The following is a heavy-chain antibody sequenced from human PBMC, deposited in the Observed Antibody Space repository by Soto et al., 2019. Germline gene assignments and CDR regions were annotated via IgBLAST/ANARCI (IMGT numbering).Heavy chain of an antibody. CDR3: THKGGRGAGMDV. CDR1: GFSLSNSGVG. D-gene: IGHD2-15*01. CDR2: IYWDDDE. Sequence: QITVKESGHTLVKPTQTLTLTCTFSGFSLSNSGVGVAWIRQSPGKALEWLALIYWDDDERYRPSLRSRLTITKDTTQNQVVPTMPNVDPVDTATYFCTHKGGRGAGMDVWGQGTTATVSS. V-gene: IGHV2-5*02. J-gene: IGHJ6*02.